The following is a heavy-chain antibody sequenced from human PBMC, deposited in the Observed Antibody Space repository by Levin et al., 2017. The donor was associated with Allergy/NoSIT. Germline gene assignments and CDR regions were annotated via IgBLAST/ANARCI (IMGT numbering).Heavy chain of an antibody. CDR1: GGSISSGSYY. V-gene: IGHV4-61*02. CDR2: IYSSGSA. J-gene: IGHJ4*02. CDR3: ARAEVGSEH. Sequence: SQTLSLTCKVSGGSISSGSYYWSWIRQPAAKGLEWIGRIYSSGSANYNPSLKSRFTISVDTSKNQFSLKLSSVTAADTAVYYCARAEVGSEHWGQGTLVTVSS. D-gene: IGHD3-10*01.